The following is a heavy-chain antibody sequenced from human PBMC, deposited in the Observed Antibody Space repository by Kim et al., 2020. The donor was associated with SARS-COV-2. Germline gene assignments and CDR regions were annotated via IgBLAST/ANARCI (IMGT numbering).Heavy chain of an antibody. V-gene: IGHV4-34*01. J-gene: IGHJ5*02. CDR3: ARGPIVVVVAARNWFDP. Sequence: LKSRVTISVDTSKNQFSLKLSSVTAADTAVYYCARGPIVVVVAARNWFDPWGQGTLVTVSS. D-gene: IGHD2-15*01.